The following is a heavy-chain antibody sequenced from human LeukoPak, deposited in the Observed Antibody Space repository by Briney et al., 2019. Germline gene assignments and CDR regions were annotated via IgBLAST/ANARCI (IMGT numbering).Heavy chain of an antibody. J-gene: IGHJ5*02. Sequence: VASVKVSCKASGYTFTSYDINWVRQATGKGLEWMGWMNPNSGNTGYAQKLQGRVTMTRDTSTSTAYMELSSLRSEDTAVYYCARDYGGNSGWFDPWGQGTLVTVSS. CDR3: ARDYGGNSGWFDP. CDR1: GYTFTSYD. CDR2: MNPNSGNT. D-gene: IGHD4-23*01. V-gene: IGHV1-8*01.